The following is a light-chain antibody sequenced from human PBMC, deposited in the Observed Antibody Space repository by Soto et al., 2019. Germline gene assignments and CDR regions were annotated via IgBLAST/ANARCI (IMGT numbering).Light chain of an antibody. CDR2: ANS. Sequence: QSVLTQPPSVSGAPGQRVTISCTGSSSNIGAGYDVHWYQQPPGTAPKLLIYANSHRPSGVPDRFSGSKSGTSASLAITGLQAEDEADYFCQSYDSSLSAYVFGTGTKVTVL. CDR1: SSNIGAGYD. CDR3: QSYDSSLSAYV. V-gene: IGLV1-40*01. J-gene: IGLJ1*01.